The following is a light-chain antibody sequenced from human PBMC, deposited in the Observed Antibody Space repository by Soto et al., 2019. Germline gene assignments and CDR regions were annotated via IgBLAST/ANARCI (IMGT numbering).Light chain of an antibody. J-gene: IGKJ4*01. V-gene: IGKV3-11*01. CDR2: DAS. CDR1: QSVSSY. CDR3: QQRSNWLT. Sequence: EIVLTQSPATLSLSPGERATLSCRASQSVSSYLAWYQQKPGQAPRLLIYDASNSATGIPARFSGSGSGTGFTLTISSLEPEDFAVYYCQQRSNWLTFGGGTKVEIK.